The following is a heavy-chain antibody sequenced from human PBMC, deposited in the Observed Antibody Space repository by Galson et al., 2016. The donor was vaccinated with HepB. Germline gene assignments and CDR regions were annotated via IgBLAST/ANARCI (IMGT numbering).Heavy chain of an antibody. V-gene: IGHV3-30-3*01. J-gene: IGHJ4*02. CDR2: ISYDGSNR. Sequence: SLRLSCAASGVSVPKFHMHWVRQAPGKGLDWVAFISYDGSNRYYSDSVKGRFTVSRDRSRNTMHLQMVSLTSEDTGVYYCAVQTPVMYLDYWGLGALVTVSS. CDR3: AVQTPVMYLDY. CDR1: GVSVPKFH.